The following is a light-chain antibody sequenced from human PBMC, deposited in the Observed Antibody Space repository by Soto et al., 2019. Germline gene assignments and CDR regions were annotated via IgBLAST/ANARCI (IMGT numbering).Light chain of an antibody. V-gene: IGLV1-40*01. J-gene: IGLJ3*02. CDR1: SSNIGTGYD. CDR2: DND. Sequence: QSVLTQPPSVSGAPGQSVTISCTGSSSNIGTGYDVYWYQHLPGTAPKLLIYDNDNRPSGVSDRFSGSKSGTSAYLAITGLQPEDEADYYCQSYDSSLGGSLFGGGTKLTVL. CDR3: QSYDSSLGGSL.